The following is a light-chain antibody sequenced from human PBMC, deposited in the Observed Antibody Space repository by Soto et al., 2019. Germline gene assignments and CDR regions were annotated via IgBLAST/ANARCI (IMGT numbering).Light chain of an antibody. CDR3: QQYYSTPYT. J-gene: IGKJ2*01. CDR2: WAS. CDR1: QSVLYSSNNKSY. V-gene: IGKV4-1*01. Sequence: DIVMTQSPDSLAVSLGERATINCKSSQSVLYSSNNKSYLAWYQQKPGQPPKLLIYWASTRESGVPDRFSGSGSGTDFTLTISSLQSEDVAVYYCQQYYSTPYTFGQGTMLEIK.